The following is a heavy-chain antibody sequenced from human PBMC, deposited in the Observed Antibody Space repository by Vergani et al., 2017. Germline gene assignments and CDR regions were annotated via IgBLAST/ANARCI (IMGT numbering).Heavy chain of an antibody. CDR3: TKMVWALDP. CDR1: GFIFSNYE. V-gene: IGHV3-48*03. D-gene: IGHD2-8*01. CDR2: IGNSGASI. Sequence: EEQLVESGGGLVQPGGSLRLSCAASGFIFSNYEMNWVRQAPGKGLEWLSYIGNSGASIYYADSVKGRFTISRDNAKNSLVLQMNSLRADDTAVYYCTKMVWALDPWGQGTLVTVAS. J-gene: IGHJ5*02.